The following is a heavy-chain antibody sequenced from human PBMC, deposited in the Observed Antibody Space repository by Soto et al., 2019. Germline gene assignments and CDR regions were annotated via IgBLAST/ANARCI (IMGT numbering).Heavy chain of an antibody. CDR1: GGSISSYY. CDR2: IYYSGST. J-gene: IGHJ4*02. D-gene: IGHD1-26*01. V-gene: IGHV4-59*01. Sequence: PSETLSLTCTVSGGSISSYYWSWIRLPPGKGLEWIGYIYYSGSTNYNPSLKSRVTISVDTSKNQFFLNLTSVTAADTAVYYCARGGATFDYWGQGTLVTVSS. CDR3: ARGGATFDY.